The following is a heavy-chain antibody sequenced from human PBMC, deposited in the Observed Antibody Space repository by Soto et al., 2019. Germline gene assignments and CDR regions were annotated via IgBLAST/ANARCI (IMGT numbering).Heavy chain of an antibody. CDR1: GDSISGNNW. CDR3: ARVARSSGWLFYFDY. J-gene: IGHJ4*02. Sequence: KPSETLSLTCAVSGDSISGNNWWSWVRQSPGKGLEWIGEIYHTGKATYNPSLKTRVTISVDTSKNQFSLKLSSVTAADTAVYYCARVARSSGWLFYFDYWGQGTLVTVSS. V-gene: IGHV4-4*02. CDR2: IYHTGKA. D-gene: IGHD6-19*01.